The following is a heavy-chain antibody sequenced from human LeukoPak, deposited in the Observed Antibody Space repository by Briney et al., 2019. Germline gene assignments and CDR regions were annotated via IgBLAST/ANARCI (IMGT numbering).Heavy chain of an antibody. CDR3: ARSTYYYDSSGYYYVY. V-gene: IGHV5-51*01. CDR2: IYPGDSDT. J-gene: IGHJ4*02. D-gene: IGHD3-22*01. CDR1: GYSFTSYW. Sequence: GESLQISCKGSGYSFTSYWIGWVRQVPGKGLEWMGIIYPGDSDTRYSPSFQGQVTISADKSISTAYLQWSSLKASDTAMYYCARSTYYYDSSGYYYVYWGQGTLVTVSS.